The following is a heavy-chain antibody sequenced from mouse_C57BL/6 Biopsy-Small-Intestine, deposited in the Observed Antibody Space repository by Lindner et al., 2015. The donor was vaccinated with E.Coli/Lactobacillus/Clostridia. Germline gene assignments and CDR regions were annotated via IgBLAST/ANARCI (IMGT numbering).Heavy chain of an antibody. J-gene: IGHJ3*01. CDR2: IDPANGNI. V-gene: IGHV14-3*01. Sequence: VQLQESGAELVRPGASVKLSCTASGFNIKDDYIHWVKQRPEQGLEWIGRIDPANGNIKDAPKFQDKATIIADTSSNTAYLQLSSLTSEDTAVYYCASRGFAYWGQGTLVTVSA. CDR3: ASRGFAY. CDR1: GFNIKDDY.